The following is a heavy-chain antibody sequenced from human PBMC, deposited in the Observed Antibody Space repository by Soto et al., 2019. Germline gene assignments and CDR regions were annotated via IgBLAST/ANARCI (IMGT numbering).Heavy chain of an antibody. CDR1: GFTFSNYA. J-gene: IGHJ6*02. CDR2: ISYDGSRK. V-gene: IGHV3-30-3*01. Sequence: QVQLVESGGGVVQPGRSLRLSCAASGFTFSNYAMHWVRQAPGKGLEWVAVISYDGSRKYYADSVEGRFTISRDNSKNSLYLQMNSLRAEDTAVYYCARCHSPFYYYGMDVWGQGTTVTVSS. D-gene: IGHD2-15*01. CDR3: ARCHSPFYYYGMDV.